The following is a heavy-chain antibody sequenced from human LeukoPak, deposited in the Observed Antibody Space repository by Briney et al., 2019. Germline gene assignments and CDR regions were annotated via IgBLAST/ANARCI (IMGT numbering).Heavy chain of an antibody. V-gene: IGHV4-59*01. D-gene: IGHD3-3*01. Sequence: PSETLSLTCTVSVGSISSYYWSWIRQPPGKGLEWRGYIYYSGTTNYNPSLKSRVTISVDTSKNQFSLRLSSVTAADTAVYYCARAPFVEYNTAFLVWGQGTLVTVSS. CDR3: ARAPFVEYNTAFLV. J-gene: IGHJ4*02. CDR2: IYYSGTT. CDR1: VGSISSYY.